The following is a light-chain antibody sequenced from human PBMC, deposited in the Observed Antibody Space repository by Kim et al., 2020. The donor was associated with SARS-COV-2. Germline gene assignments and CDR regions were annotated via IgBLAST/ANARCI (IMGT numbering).Light chain of an antibody. Sequence: SPGERATLSCRASQSVGNYLAWYQQKPARAPRLLIYDASRRAAGIPARFSGSGSGTDFTLSISSREPEDCAIYYCQQRSDWPPLAFGGGTKVDIK. CDR1: QSVGNY. J-gene: IGKJ4*01. V-gene: IGKV3-11*01. CDR3: QQRSDWPPLA. CDR2: DAS.